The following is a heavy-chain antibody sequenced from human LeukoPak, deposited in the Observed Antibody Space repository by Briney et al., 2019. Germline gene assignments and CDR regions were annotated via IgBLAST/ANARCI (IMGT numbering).Heavy chain of an antibody. CDR2: ISWNSGSI. D-gene: IGHD2-8*02. J-gene: IGHJ6*02. V-gene: IGHV3-9*01. CDR3: AKDSDGGYHYYYGMDV. CDR1: GFTFDDYA. Sequence: GRSLRLSCAASGFTFDDYAMHWGRQAPGKGLEWVSGISWNSGSIGYADSVKGRFTISRDNAKNSLYLQMNSLRAKDTALYYCAKDSDGGYHYYYGMDVWGQGTTVTVSS.